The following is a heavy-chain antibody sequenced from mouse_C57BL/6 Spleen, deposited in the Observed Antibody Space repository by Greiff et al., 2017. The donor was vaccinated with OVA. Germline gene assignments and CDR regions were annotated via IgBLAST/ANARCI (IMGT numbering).Heavy chain of an antibody. CDR1: GFTFTDYY. CDR3: ASLYYYGSSYGWYFDV. V-gene: IGHV7-3*01. J-gene: IGHJ1*03. D-gene: IGHD1-1*01. CDR2: IRNKANGYTT. Sequence: DVMLVESGGGLVQPGGSLSLSCAASGFTFTDYYMSWVRQPPGKALEWLGFIRNKANGYTTEYSASVKGRFTISRDNSQSILYLQMNALRAEDSATYYCASLYYYGSSYGWYFDVWGTGTTVTVSS.